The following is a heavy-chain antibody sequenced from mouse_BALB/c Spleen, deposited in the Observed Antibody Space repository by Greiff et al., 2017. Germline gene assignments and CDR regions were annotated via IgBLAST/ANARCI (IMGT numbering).Heavy chain of an antibody. J-gene: IGHJ4*01. Sequence: VQLQQSGAELVKPGASVKLSCTASGFNIKDTYMHWVKQRPEQGLEWIGRIDPANGNTKYDPKFQGKATITADTSSNTAYLQLSSLTSEVTAVYYCASRANWDAMDDWGQGTSVTVSS. CDR3: ASRANWDAMDD. CDR1: GFNIKDTY. V-gene: IGHV14-3*02. D-gene: IGHD4-1*01. CDR2: IDPANGNT.